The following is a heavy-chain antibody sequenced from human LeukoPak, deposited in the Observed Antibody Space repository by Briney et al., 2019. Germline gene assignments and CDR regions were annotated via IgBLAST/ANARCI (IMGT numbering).Heavy chain of an antibody. CDR2: ISSSGSTI. Sequence: GGSLRLSCAASGFTFSDYYMSWIRQAPGKGLEWVLYISSSGSTIYYADSVKGRFTISRDNAKNSLYLQMNSLRAEDTAVYYCARATQRTTMVRGVTWFDPWGQGTLVTVSS. CDR1: GFTFSDYY. J-gene: IGHJ5*02. V-gene: IGHV3-11*04. CDR3: ARATQRTTMVRGVTWFDP. D-gene: IGHD3-10*01.